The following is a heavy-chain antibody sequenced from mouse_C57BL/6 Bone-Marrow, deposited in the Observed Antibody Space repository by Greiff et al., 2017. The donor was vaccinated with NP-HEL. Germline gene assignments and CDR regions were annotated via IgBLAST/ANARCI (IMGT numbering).Heavy chain of an antibody. J-gene: IGHJ1*03. CDR1: GYTFTSYW. CDR3: ARDGNYPYWYVEV. D-gene: IGHD2-1*01. Sequence: QVQLQQPGAELVKPGASVKMSCKASGYTFTSYWITWVKPRPGQGLEWIGDIYPGSGSTNYNEKFKSKATLTVDTSSSTAYMQLSSLTSEDAAVYYCARDGNYPYWYVEVWGTGTTVTVSS. CDR2: IYPGSGST. V-gene: IGHV1-55*01.